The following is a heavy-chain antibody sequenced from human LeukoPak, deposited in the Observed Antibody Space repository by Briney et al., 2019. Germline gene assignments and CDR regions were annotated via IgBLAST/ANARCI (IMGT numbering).Heavy chain of an antibody. V-gene: IGHV1-2*02. CDR3: ARDERYDSSGYPFDY. CDR2: INPNSGGT. CDR1: GYTFTGYY. J-gene: IGHJ4*02. Sequence: ASVKASCRASGYTFTGYYMHWVRQAPGQGLEWMGWINPNSGGTNYAQKFQGRVTMTRDTSISTAYMELSRLRSDDTAVYYCARDERYDSSGYPFDYWGQGTLVTVSS. D-gene: IGHD3-22*01.